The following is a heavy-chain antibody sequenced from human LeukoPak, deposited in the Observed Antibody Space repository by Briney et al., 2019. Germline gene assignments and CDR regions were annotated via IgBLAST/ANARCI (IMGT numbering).Heavy chain of an antibody. D-gene: IGHD3-16*01. Sequence: SQTLSPTCAISGDSVSSNRAAWNWIRQSPSRGLEWLGRTYYRSKCYNNYGVSVKSRITIKPNTSKNQFSLQLTSVTPEDTAVYFCARDQTGDLQFDYWGQGTLVTVSS. CDR3: ARDQTGDLQFDY. V-gene: IGHV6-1*01. CDR2: TYYRSKCYN. CDR1: GDSVSSNRAA. J-gene: IGHJ4*02.